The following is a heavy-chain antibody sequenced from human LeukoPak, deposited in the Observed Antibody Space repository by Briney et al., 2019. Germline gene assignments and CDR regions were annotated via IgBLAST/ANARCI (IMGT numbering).Heavy chain of an antibody. CDR1: GYTFTSYD. Sequence: ASVKVSCKASGYTFTSYDINWVRQATGQGLEWMGWMNPNSGNTGCAQKFQGRVTMTRNTSISTAYMELSSLRSEDTAVYYCARPGIAAAGGDYWGQGTLVTVSS. V-gene: IGHV1-8*01. D-gene: IGHD6-13*01. J-gene: IGHJ4*02. CDR3: ARPGIAAAGGDY. CDR2: MNPNSGNT.